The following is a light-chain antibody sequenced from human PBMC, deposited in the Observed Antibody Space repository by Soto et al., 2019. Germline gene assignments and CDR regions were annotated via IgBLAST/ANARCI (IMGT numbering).Light chain of an antibody. J-gene: IGLJ2*01. CDR3: ATWDSSLSAGV. CDR2: DNN. CDR1: SSNIGNSY. Sequence: QSVLTQPPSVSAAPGQKVTISCSGSSSNIGNSYVSWYQQLPGTAPKLLIYDNNRRPSGIPDRFSGSKSGTSATLGITGLQTGDEADYYCATWDSSLSAGVFGGGTQLTVL. V-gene: IGLV1-51*01.